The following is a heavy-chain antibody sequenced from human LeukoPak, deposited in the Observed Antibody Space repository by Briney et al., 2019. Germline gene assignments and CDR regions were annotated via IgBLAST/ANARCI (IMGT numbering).Heavy chain of an antibody. J-gene: IGHJ4*02. Sequence: SETLSLTCTVSGGFISGHYWTWIRQPPGKGLEWIGYIYNSGSTKYSPSLKSRVTIPVDTSKNQFSLKLSSVTAADTAVYYCARGGVLKSVDYWGQGTLVAVSS. D-gene: IGHD3-16*01. V-gene: IGHV4-59*11. CDR1: GGFISGHY. CDR2: IYNSGST. CDR3: ARGGVLKSVDY.